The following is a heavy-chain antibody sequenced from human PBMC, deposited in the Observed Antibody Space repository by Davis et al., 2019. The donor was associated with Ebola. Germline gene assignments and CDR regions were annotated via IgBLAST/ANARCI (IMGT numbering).Heavy chain of an antibody. J-gene: IGHJ4*02. Sequence: GESLKISCAASGLTFSSYGMHWVRQAPGKGLEWVAVISYDGSNKYYADSVKGRFTISRDNSKNTLYLQMNSLRAEDTAVYYCAKIAALGDFDYWGQGTLVTVSS. V-gene: IGHV3-30*18. CDR1: GLTFSSYG. CDR2: ISYDGSNK. CDR3: AKIAALGDFDY. D-gene: IGHD3-16*01.